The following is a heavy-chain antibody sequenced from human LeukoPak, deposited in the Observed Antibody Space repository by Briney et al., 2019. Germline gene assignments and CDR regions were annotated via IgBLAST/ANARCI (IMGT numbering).Heavy chain of an antibody. Sequence: GGSLRLSCAASGFTFSSYGMHWVRQAPGKGLEWVAVIWYDGSNKYYADSVKGRFTNSRDNSKNTLYLQMNSLRAEDTAVYYCAKDREVLEWLAYYFDYWGQGTLVTVSS. D-gene: IGHD3-3*01. J-gene: IGHJ4*02. CDR3: AKDREVLEWLAYYFDY. V-gene: IGHV3-33*06. CDR2: IWYDGSNK. CDR1: GFTFSSYG.